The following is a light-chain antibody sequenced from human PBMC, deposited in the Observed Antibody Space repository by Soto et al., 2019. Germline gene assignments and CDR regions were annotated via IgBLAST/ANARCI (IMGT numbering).Light chain of an antibody. CDR1: SSDIGSYNL. Sequence: QSALTQHGSVSGSPGQSITISCTGTSSDIGSYNLVSWYQQHPGKAPKVIIFEGSRLPSGVSSRFSGSKSGNTASLTISGLRPEDEADYYCSSYAGSNVLVVFGGGTKLTVL. CDR3: SSYAGSNVLVV. J-gene: IGLJ2*01. CDR2: EGS. V-gene: IGLV2-23*01.